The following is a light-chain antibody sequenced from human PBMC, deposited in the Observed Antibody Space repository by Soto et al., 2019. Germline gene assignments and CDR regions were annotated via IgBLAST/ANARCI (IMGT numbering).Light chain of an antibody. CDR2: AAS. CDR1: ENILKF. V-gene: IGKV1-5*01. J-gene: IGKJ4*01. Sequence: DIQMIQSPSTLSASVGHRITITCRASENILKFLAWYQQRSGSAPNLLIYAASDLESGVPSRFSGSGSGTEFTLTIDNLQPNDSATHYCQHYNTQSITFGGGTKVDVK. CDR3: QHYNTQSIT.